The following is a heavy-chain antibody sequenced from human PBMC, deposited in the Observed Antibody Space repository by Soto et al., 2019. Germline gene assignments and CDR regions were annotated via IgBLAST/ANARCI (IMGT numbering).Heavy chain of an antibody. CDR2: ISSSGSTK. CDR1: GFIFSSYE. Sequence: GGSLRLSCAASGFIFSSYEMNWVRQAPGKGLEWVSYISSSGSTKNYADSVNGRFTISRDNAKNSLYLQMNSLRAEDSAVYYCARENRMDVWGQGTTVTVSS. CDR3: ARENRMDV. J-gene: IGHJ6*02. V-gene: IGHV3-48*03.